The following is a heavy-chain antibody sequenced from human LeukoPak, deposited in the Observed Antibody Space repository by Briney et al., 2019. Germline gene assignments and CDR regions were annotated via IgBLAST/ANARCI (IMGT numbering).Heavy chain of an antibody. D-gene: IGHD3-3*02. CDR2: ISGTGGRT. J-gene: IGHJ5*02. CDR3: AKEPASIGWFDP. CDR1: GFSFSSYA. Sequence: PGGPLRLSCAASGFSFSSYAMSWVRQAPGKGLEWVSAISGTGGRTYYADSVKGRFTISRDNSKNTLYLQMNSLRAEDTAVYYCAKEPASIGWFDPWGQGTLVAVSS. V-gene: IGHV3-23*01.